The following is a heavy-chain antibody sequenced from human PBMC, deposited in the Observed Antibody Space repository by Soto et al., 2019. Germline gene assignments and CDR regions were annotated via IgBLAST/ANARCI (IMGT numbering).Heavy chain of an antibody. D-gene: IGHD2-2*01. CDR1: GDSISSTNW. CDR2: IHHAGST. CDR3: ARARQYCSSTSCYLDP. Sequence: QVQLQESGPGLVKPSGTLSLTCAVSGDSISSTNWWNWVRQPPGKGLEWIGEIHHAGSTNYNPSLKRRVTISVDEAKNQVSLTLKSVTAADTAVYYCARARQYCSSTSCYLDPWGQGTLVTVSS. J-gene: IGHJ5*02. V-gene: IGHV4-4*02.